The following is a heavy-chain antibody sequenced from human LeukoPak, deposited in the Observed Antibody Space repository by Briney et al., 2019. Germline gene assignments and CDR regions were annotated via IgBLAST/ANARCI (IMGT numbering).Heavy chain of an antibody. CDR1: GFTFTTYW. V-gene: IGHV3-7*01. Sequence: TGGSPRLSCAASGFTFTTYWMNWGRQAPGKGLEWVANIKQDGSEQYYVDSVKGRFTISRDNAKNLLYLHMNNLRAEDTAVYYCARTIWTETTYRPFDIWGQGTMVAVSS. D-gene: IGHD4-17*01. J-gene: IGHJ3*02. CDR3: ARTIWTETTYRPFDI. CDR2: IKQDGSEQ.